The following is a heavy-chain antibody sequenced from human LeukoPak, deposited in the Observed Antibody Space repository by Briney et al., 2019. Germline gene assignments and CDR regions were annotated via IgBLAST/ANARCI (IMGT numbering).Heavy chain of an antibody. J-gene: IGHJ4*02. CDR2: INNDRTYT. Sequence: PGESLRLSCAVSGYTSSSYWMPWVRQATGKGLVWVPRINNDRTYTVYADSVKGRFTISRDNAKNTLYLQMNSLRPEDTAVYYCGREIEAPGKTLDYWGQGTLVTVSS. CDR3: GREIEAPGKTLDY. V-gene: IGHV3-74*01. CDR1: GYTSSSYW.